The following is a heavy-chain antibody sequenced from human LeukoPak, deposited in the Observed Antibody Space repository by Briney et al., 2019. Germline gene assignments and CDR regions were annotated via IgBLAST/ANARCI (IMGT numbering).Heavy chain of an antibody. V-gene: IGHV3-7*01. CDR1: GFTFSIFW. CDR2: IKQDGSEK. J-gene: IGHJ4*02. CDR3: ATSYDSSGNN. Sequence: GGSLRLSCAASGFTFSIFWMSWVRQAPGKGLEWVANIKQDGSEKYYVDSVKGRFTISRDNARNSLYLEMNHLRAEDTAIYYCATSYDSSGNNWGQGTLVTVSS. D-gene: IGHD3-22*01.